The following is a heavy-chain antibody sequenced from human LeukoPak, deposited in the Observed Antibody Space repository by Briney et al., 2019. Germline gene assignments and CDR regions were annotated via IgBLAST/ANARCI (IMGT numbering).Heavy chain of an antibody. D-gene: IGHD2-8*01. V-gene: IGHV3-7*01. Sequence: GGSLRLSCAASGFTFSDHFMDWVRQAPGKGLEWVANIKQDGSETYYVDSVKGRFTISRDNAKNSLFLQMNSLTAEGTAVYYCARKGGTRGPLNYWGQGTLVTVSS. CDR1: GFTFSDHF. CDR3: ARKGGTRGPLNY. J-gene: IGHJ4*02. CDR2: IKQDGSET.